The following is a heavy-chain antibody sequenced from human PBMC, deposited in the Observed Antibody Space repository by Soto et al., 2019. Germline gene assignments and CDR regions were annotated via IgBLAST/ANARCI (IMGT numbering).Heavy chain of an antibody. D-gene: IGHD5-18*01. Sequence: QVQLVQSGAEVKKPGASVKVSCKASGYTFTSYGISWVRQAPGQGLEWMGWISAYNGNTNYAQKLQGRVTMTTDTSTSTAYMELRSLRSDDTAVYYCARDSDGGYSYGYFLYYYGMDVWGQGTTVTVSS. V-gene: IGHV1-18*01. CDR3: ARDSDGGYSYGYFLYYYGMDV. J-gene: IGHJ6*02. CDR1: GYTFTSYG. CDR2: ISAYNGNT.